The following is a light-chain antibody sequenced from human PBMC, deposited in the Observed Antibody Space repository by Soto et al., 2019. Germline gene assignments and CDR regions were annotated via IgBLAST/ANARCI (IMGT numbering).Light chain of an antibody. CDR3: QEYKSYSGIT. J-gene: IGKJ5*01. V-gene: IGKV1-5*01. CDR2: DAS. Sequence: IQMTQSPSTLSASVGDRVTITCRASQSISSWLAWYQQKPGKAPNLLIYDASTLESGVPSRFSGSGSGTEFTLTISSLQPDDFATYYCQEYKSYSGITFGQGTRLEI. CDR1: QSISSW.